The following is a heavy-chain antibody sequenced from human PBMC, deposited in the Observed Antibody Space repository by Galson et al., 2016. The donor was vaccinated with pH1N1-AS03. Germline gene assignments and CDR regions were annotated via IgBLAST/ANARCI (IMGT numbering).Heavy chain of an antibody. CDR3: ANRFFYTGYYSNYCDY. J-gene: IGHJ4*02. D-gene: IGHD5-12*01. CDR1: GLSLRASGVG. CDR2: IYWDGDK. Sequence: PALVKPPQTLTLTCTFSGLSLRASGVGVGWIRQPPGKALEWLALIYWDGDKRYSPSLKSRLTITKDTSKNQVVLTMTNMDPVDTATYSCANRFFYTGYYSNYCDYWGQGMLVTVSS. V-gene: IGHV2-5*02.